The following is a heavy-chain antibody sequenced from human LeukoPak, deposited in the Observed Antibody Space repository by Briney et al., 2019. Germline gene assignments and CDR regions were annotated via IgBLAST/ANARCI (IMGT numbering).Heavy chain of an antibody. V-gene: IGHV4-4*08. D-gene: IGHD5-12*01. J-gene: IGHJ6*03. CDR1: GDSFSSYY. CDR2: IYTSGST. Sequence: SETLSLTCTVSGDSFSSYYWSWIRQPPGKGLEWIGRIYTSGSTNYNPSLKSRVTISVDTSKNQFSLKLSSVTAADTAVYYCAREVAYYYYMDVWGKGTTVTVSS. CDR3: AREVAYYYYMDV.